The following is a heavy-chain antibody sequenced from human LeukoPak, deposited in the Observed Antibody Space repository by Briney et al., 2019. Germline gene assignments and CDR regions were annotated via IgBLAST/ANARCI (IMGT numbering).Heavy chain of an antibody. J-gene: IGHJ5*02. CDR1: YX. Sequence: YXXPWVRQAPXXXLVWVSRINSDGSSTSYADSVKGRFTISRDNAKNTLYLQMNSLRAEDTAVYYCAPIGTIFPPWGQGTLVTVSS. CDR3: APIGTIFPP. V-gene: IGHV3-74*01. CDR2: INSDGSST. D-gene: IGHD1-1*01.